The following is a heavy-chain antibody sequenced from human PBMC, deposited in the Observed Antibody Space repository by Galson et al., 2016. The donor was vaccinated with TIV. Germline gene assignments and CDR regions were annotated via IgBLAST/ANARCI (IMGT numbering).Heavy chain of an antibody. CDR3: AHFNSQAGESHYIDTGGEYAFDI. J-gene: IGHJ3*02. CDR1: GFSLSTSGVG. CDR2: IYWDDDK. D-gene: IGHD2-8*02. Sequence: PALVKPTQTLTLTCTFSGFSLSTSGVGAGWIRQPPGKALEWLALIYWDDDKRYSPSLKSRLTITKDTSKNHVVLTMTNMDPVDTATYYCAHFNSQAGESHYIDTGGEYAFDIWGQGTMVTVSS. V-gene: IGHV2-5*02.